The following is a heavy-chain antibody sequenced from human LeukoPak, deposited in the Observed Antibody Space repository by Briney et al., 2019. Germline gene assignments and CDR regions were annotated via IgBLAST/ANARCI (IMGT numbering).Heavy chain of an antibody. CDR1: GGTFSSYA. CDR2: IFPFFGTA. CDR3: ASTGDYYYYYYMDV. Sequence: GASVKVSCKASGGTFSSYAISWVRQAPGQGLEWIGGIFPFFGTANYAQKFQGRVTITTDESTSTAYMELSSLRSEDTAVYYCASTGDYYYYYYMDVWGKGTTVTVSS. J-gene: IGHJ6*03. V-gene: IGHV1-69*05.